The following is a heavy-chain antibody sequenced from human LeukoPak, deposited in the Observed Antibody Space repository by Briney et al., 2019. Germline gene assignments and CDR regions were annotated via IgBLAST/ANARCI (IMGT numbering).Heavy chain of an antibody. CDR1: GGSSSSYY. V-gene: IGHV4-59*01. D-gene: IGHD4-17*01. CDR2: IYYSGST. J-gene: IGHJ4*02. CDR3: ARGYYGDHFDY. Sequence: PSETLSLTCTVSGGSSSSYYWSWFRQPPGKGLEWIGYIYYSGSTNYNPSLKSRVTISVDTSKNQFSLKLSSVTAADTAVYYCARGYYGDHFDYWGQGTLVTVSS.